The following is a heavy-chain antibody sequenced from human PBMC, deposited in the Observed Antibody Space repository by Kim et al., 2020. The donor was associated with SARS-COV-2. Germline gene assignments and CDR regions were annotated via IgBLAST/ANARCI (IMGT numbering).Heavy chain of an antibody. D-gene: IGHD5-18*01. V-gene: IGHV4-59*01. J-gene: IGHJ4*02. Sequence: SETLSLTCTVSGGSISSYYWSWIRQPPGKGLEWIGYIYYSGSTNYNPSLKSRVTISVDTSKNQFSLKLSSVTAADTAVYYCARVSSSAMVSLDYWGQGTLATVSS. CDR2: IYYSGST. CDR3: ARVSSSAMVSLDY. CDR1: GGSISSYY.